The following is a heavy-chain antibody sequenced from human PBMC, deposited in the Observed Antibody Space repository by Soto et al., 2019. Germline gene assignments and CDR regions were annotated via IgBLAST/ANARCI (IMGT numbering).Heavy chain of an antibody. Sequence: SETLSLTCTVSGGSISSINYYWSWIRQHPGKGLEWIGYIYYSGSTYYNPSLKSRVSISVDTSKNQFSLRLSSVTAADTAVYYCARDPGNPNYFDYWGQGTLVTVSS. V-gene: IGHV4-31*03. CDR3: ARDPGNPNYFDY. J-gene: IGHJ4*02. CDR1: GGSISSINYY. CDR2: IYYSGST. D-gene: IGHD6-13*01.